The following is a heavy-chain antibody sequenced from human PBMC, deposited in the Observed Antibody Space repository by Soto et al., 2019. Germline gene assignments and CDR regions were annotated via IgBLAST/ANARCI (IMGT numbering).Heavy chain of an antibody. Sequence: SETLSLICTVSGGSINSNSYYWGWVRQPPGKGLEYIGTFFDSGTTYYNPSLKSRVTISIDRSKKQFSLKLNSVTAADTAVYYCTRHFYTVAGIDFWGQGTLVTVSS. CDR3: TRHFYTVAGIDF. CDR1: GGSINSNSYY. CDR2: FFDSGTT. J-gene: IGHJ4*02. V-gene: IGHV4-39*01. D-gene: IGHD6-19*01.